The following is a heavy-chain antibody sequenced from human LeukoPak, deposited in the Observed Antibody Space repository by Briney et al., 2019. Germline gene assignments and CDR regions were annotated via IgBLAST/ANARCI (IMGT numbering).Heavy chain of an antibody. J-gene: IGHJ4*02. Sequence: PGGSLRLSCAASGFTFSSYSMNWVRQAPGKGLEWVSSISSSSSYIYYADSVKGRFTISRDNAKNSLYLQMNSLRAEDTALYYCAKDIGGYCSSTSCYSSATFDYWGQGTLVTVSS. V-gene: IGHV3-21*04. CDR2: ISSSSSYI. CDR3: AKDIGGYCSSTSCYSSATFDY. CDR1: GFTFSSYS. D-gene: IGHD2-2*01.